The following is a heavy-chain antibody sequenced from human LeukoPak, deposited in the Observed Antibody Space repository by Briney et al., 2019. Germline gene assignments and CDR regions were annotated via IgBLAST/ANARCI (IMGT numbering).Heavy chain of an antibody. CDR3: AKDPLIDIVATPGY. V-gene: IGHV3-23*01. J-gene: IGHJ4*02. Sequence: PGGSLRLSCAASGFTFSSYAMSWVRQAPGKGLEWVSAISGSGGSTYYADSVKGRFTISRDNSKNTLYLQMNSLRAEDTAVYYCAKDPLIDIVATPGYWGQGTLVTVSS. D-gene: IGHD5-12*01. CDR1: GFTFSSYA. CDR2: ISGSGGST.